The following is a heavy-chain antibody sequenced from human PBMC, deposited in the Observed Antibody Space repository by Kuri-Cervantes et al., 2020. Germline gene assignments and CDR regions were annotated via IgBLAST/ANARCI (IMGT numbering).Heavy chain of an antibody. Sequence: SGPTLVKPTQTLTLTCTFSGFSLRTSGVGVGWIRQPPGKALEWLALIYWDDDKRYSPSLKSRLTVTKDTSKNQVVLTLTNMDPVDTATHYCAHRSTVSGFDYWGQGTLVTVSS. J-gene: IGHJ4*02. D-gene: IGHD4-11*01. V-gene: IGHV2-5*02. CDR1: GFSLRTSGVG. CDR3: AHRSTVSGFDY. CDR2: IYWDDDK.